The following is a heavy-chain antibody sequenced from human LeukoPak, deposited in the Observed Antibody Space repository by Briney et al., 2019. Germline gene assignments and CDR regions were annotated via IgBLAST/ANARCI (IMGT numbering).Heavy chain of an antibody. D-gene: IGHD3-22*01. CDR2: ISGSGGRT. V-gene: IGHV3-23*01. CDR3: ANLIDSSGYYYVS. CDR1: GFTFSSYA. J-gene: IGHJ4*02. Sequence: PGGSLRLSCAASGFTFSSYAMIWVRQASGKELAWVSAISGSGGRTYYADSVKGRFTISRDNSKNTLYLQTNSLRAEDTAVYYCANLIDSSGYYYVSWGQGTLVTVSS.